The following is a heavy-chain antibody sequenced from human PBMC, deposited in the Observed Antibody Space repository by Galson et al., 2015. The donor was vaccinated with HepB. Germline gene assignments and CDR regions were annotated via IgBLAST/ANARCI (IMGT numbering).Heavy chain of an antibody. CDR1: GFTFSSYA. Sequence: SLRLSCAASGFTFSSYAMSWVRQAPGKGLEWVSAISGSGGSTYYADSVKGRFTISRDNSKNTLYPQMNSLRAEDTAVYYCAKVAPYDYVWGSYRYPQIWGQGTMVTVSS. V-gene: IGHV3-23*01. CDR2: ISGSGGST. CDR3: AKVAPYDYVWGSYRYPQI. D-gene: IGHD3-16*02. J-gene: IGHJ3*02.